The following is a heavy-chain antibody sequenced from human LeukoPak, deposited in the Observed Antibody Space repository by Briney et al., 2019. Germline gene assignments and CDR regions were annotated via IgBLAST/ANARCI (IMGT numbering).Heavy chain of an antibody. Sequence: ASVKVSCTASGYTFTSYAMNWVRQAPGQGLGWMGWINTNSGKATYAQGFRGRFVFSLDTSVSTAYLQISSLKAEDTAVYYCARDGNNYGSGSSASAYYYYGMDVWGQGTTVTVSS. CDR1: GYTFTSYA. CDR3: ARDGNNYGSGSSASAYYYYGMDV. J-gene: IGHJ6*02. D-gene: IGHD3-10*01. V-gene: IGHV7-4-1*02. CDR2: INTNSGKA.